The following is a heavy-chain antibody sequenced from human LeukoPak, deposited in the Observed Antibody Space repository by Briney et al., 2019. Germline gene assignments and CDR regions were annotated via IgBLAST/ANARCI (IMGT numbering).Heavy chain of an antibody. Sequence: GGSLRLSCAASGFTFSSYAMSWDRQAPGKGLEWVSAISGSGGSTYYADSVKGRFTISRDNSKNTLYLQMNSLRAEDTAVYYCAKEATYYYDSSDAADAFDIWGQGTMVTVSS. J-gene: IGHJ3*02. D-gene: IGHD3-22*01. CDR3: AKEATYYYDSSDAADAFDI. CDR1: GFTFSSYA. CDR2: ISGSGGST. V-gene: IGHV3-23*01.